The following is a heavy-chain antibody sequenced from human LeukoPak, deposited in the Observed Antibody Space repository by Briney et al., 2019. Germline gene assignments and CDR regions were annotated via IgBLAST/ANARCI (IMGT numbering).Heavy chain of an antibody. D-gene: IGHD2-15*01. CDR3: ARARCSGGSCYVDYYMDV. V-gene: IGHV3-48*04. CDR1: GFTFSSYS. J-gene: IGHJ6*03. Sequence: PGGSLRLSCAASGFTFSSYSMNWVRQAPGKGLEWLSCINSGIGIIHYADSVKGRFTISRDNAKNSLYLQMNSLRAEDTAVYYCARARCSGGSCYVDYYMDVWGKGTTVTVSS. CDR2: INSGIGII.